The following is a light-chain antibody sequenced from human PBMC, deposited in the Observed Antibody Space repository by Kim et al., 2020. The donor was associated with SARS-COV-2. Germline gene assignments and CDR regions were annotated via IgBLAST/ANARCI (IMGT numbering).Light chain of an antibody. CDR2: AKS. Sequence: ALGQTVRITCQGDSLRSYYASWYQQKPGQAPVLVIYAKSIRPSGIPDRFSASSSGNTASLTITGAQAEDEADYYCDSRDSSSNHYVFGTGTKVTVL. J-gene: IGLJ1*01. V-gene: IGLV3-19*01. CDR3: DSRDSSSNHYV. CDR1: SLRSYY.